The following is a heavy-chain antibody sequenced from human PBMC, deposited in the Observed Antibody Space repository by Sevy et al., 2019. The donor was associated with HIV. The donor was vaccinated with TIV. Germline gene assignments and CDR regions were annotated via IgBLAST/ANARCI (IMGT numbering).Heavy chain of an antibody. J-gene: IGHJ4*02. CDR1: GFTFGDYA. Sequence: GGSLRLSCTTSGFTFGDYAMNWVRQAPGKGLEWVAFLKSKADGGTVDHAASVKGRFTISRDDSKSIAYLQMNDLTTEDTGLYYCTRWTGLQSIFDYWGQGALVTVSS. D-gene: IGHD2-21*01. CDR2: LKSKADGGTV. CDR3: TRWTGLQSIFDY. V-gene: IGHV3-49*04.